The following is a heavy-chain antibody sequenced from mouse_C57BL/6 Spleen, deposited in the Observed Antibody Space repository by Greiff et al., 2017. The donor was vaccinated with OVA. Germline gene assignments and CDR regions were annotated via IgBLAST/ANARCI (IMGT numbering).Heavy chain of an antibody. CDR3: ARGYYGSSYSYYFDY. CDR1: GYTFTSYW. V-gene: IGHV1-55*01. Sequence: VQLQQPGAELVKPGASVKMSCKASGYTFTSYWITWVKQRPGQGLEWIGDIYPGSGSTNYNEKFKSKATLTVDKPSSTAYMQLSSLTSEDSAVYYCARGYYGSSYSYYFDYWGQGTTLTVSS. CDR2: IYPGSGST. J-gene: IGHJ2*01. D-gene: IGHD1-1*01.